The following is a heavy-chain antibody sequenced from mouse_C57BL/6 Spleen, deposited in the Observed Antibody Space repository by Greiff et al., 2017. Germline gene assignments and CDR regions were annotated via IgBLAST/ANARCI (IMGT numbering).Heavy chain of an antibody. CDR3: AISRDGYYRAMDY. J-gene: IGHJ4*01. V-gene: IGHV1-69*01. CDR1: GYTFTSYW. CDR2: IDPSDSYT. Sequence: QVQLQQPGAELVMPGASVKLSCKASGYTFTSYWMHWVKQRPGQGLEWIGEIDPSDSYTNYNQKFKGNSTLTVDKSSSTAYMQLSSLTSEDSAVYYCAISRDGYYRAMDYWGQGTSVTVSS. D-gene: IGHD2-3*01.